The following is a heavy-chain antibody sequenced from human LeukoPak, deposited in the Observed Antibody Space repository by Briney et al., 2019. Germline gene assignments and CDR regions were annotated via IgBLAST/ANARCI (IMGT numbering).Heavy chain of an antibody. CDR1: GYTFSSYG. V-gene: IGHV1-18*01. CDR3: ARDLLPGAAFDY. J-gene: IGHJ4*02. CDR2: ISAYNGNT. Sequence: ASVKVSCKASGYTFSSYGITWVRQAPGQGLEWMGWISAYNGNTNYAQKFLGRVTMTTDTSTSTAYMELRSLRSDDTAVYYCARDLLPGAAFDYWGQGTLVTVSS. D-gene: IGHD2-15*01.